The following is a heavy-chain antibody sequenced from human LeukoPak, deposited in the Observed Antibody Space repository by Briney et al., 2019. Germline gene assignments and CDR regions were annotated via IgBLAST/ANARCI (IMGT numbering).Heavy chain of an antibody. D-gene: IGHD4-17*01. CDR3: AKPKNGVYGDYIDY. Sequence: GRSLRLSCAASGFTFSSYGMHWVRQAPGKGLEWVAVISYDGSNKYYADSVKGRFTISRDNSKNTLYLQMNSLRAEDTAVYYCAKPKNGVYGDYIDYWGQGTLATVSS. CDR1: GFTFSSYG. CDR2: ISYDGSNK. V-gene: IGHV3-30*18. J-gene: IGHJ4*02.